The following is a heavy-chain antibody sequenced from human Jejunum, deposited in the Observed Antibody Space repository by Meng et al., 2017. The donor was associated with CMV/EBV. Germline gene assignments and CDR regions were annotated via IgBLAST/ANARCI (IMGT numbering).Heavy chain of an antibody. V-gene: IGHV3-7*01. CDR3: ARARVPMIRGVPFDY. CDR1: FTFSTYW. Sequence: FTFSTYWMTWVRQAPGKGLEWVANIKQDGSETYYVDSVKGRFNISRDNAKSSLYLQMDSLRAGDTAMYYCARARVPMIRGVPFDYWGQGTLVTVSS. CDR2: IKQDGSET. J-gene: IGHJ4*02. D-gene: IGHD3-10*01.